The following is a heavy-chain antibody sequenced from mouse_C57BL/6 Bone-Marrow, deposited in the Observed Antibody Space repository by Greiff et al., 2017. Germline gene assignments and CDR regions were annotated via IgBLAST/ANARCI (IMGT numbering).Heavy chain of an antibody. Sequence: QVQLQQPGAELVKPGASVKLSCKASGYTFTSYWMQWVKQRPGQGLEWIGEIDPSDSYTNYNPKFQGKATLTADPSSSTAYMQLSSLTSEDSAVDYCASCTTGEEYFDVWGTGTTVTVSS. D-gene: IGHD1-1*01. V-gene: IGHV1-50*01. CDR2: IDPSDSYT. CDR1: GYTFTSYW. J-gene: IGHJ1*03. CDR3: ASCTTGEEYFDV.